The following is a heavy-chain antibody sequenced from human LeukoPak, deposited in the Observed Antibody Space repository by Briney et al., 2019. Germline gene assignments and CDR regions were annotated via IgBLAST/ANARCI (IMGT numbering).Heavy chain of an antibody. V-gene: IGHV3-23*01. Sequence: GGSLRLSCAASGFTFSSYAMSWVRQAPGKGLEWVSAISGSGGSTYYADSVKGRFTISRYNSKNTLYLQMNSLRAEDTAVYYCARDAESDYGDYVGWFDPWGQGTLVTVSS. CDR2: ISGSGGST. CDR1: GFTFSSYA. D-gene: IGHD4-17*01. J-gene: IGHJ5*02. CDR3: ARDAESDYGDYVGWFDP.